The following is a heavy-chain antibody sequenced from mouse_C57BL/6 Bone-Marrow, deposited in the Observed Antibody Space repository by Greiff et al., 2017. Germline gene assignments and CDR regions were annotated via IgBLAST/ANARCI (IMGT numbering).Heavy chain of an antibody. CDR1: GYTFTSYW. J-gene: IGHJ1*03. CDR3: AWGEYDYWYFDV. D-gene: IGHD2-14*01. CDR2: IYPGSGST. Sequence: QVQLQQPGAELVKPGASVKMSCKASGYTFTSYWITWVKQRPGQGLEWIGDIYPGSGSTNYNEKFKSKATLTVDTSSSTAYMQLSSLTSEDSAVYYCAWGEYDYWYFDVWGTGTTVTVSS. V-gene: IGHV1-55*01.